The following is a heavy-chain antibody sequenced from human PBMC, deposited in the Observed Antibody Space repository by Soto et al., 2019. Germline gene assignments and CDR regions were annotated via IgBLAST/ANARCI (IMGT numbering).Heavy chain of an antibody. J-gene: IGHJ4*02. CDR2: IFYSGDT. V-gene: IGHV4-59*01. D-gene: IGHD6-19*01. CDR1: GGSINNYN. CDR3: ARLSNYGNGWSTFDY. Sequence: QVQLQESGPGLVKPSETLSLTCTVSGGSINNYNWIWIRQPPGKGLEWIGYIFYSGDTNYSPSLKSRVTISVDTSKNQFSLKLSSVTTADTAVYVCARLSNYGNGWSTFDYWGRGTLVTVSS.